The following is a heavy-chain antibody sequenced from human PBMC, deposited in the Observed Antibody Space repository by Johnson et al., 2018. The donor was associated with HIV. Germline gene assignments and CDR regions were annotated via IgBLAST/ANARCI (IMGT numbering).Heavy chain of an antibody. CDR1: GFTVSSNY. CDR3: ARFGYRGYEGDAFDI. Sequence: VQLVESGGGLVQPGGSLRLSCAASGFTVSSNYMSWVRQAPGKGLEWVSVIYSGGSTYYADSVEDRFTISRDNSKNTLYLQMNSLRAEDTAVYYCARFGYRGYEGDAFDIWGQGTMVTVSS. CDR2: IYSGGST. V-gene: IGHV3-66*01. J-gene: IGHJ3*02. D-gene: IGHD5-12*01.